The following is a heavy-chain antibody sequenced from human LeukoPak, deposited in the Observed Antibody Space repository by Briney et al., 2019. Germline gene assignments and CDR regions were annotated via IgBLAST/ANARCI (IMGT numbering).Heavy chain of an antibody. CDR3: AKVQGTFIWFGEEDAFDI. J-gene: IGHJ3*02. Sequence: PGGSLRLSCAASGFTFSSYAMSWVRQAPGKGLEWVSAISGSGGSTYYADSVKGRFTISRDNSKNTLYLQMNSLRAEDTAVYYCAKVQGTFIWFGEEDAFDIWGQGTMVTVSS. D-gene: IGHD3-10*01. V-gene: IGHV3-23*01. CDR1: GFTFSSYA. CDR2: ISGSGGST.